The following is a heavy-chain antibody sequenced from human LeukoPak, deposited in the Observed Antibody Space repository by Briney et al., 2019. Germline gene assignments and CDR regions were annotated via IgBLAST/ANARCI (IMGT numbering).Heavy chain of an antibody. V-gene: IGHV3-74*01. CDR2: INGDGSII. D-gene: IGHD7-27*01. CDR3: AKDGGLWVSAHWGDS. J-gene: IGHJ4*02. CDR1: GFTFSTYW. Sequence: GGSLRLSCAGSGFTFSTYWMNWVRQAPGKGLVWVSRINGDGSIINYADSVKGRFTVSRDNSKNTLFLQMNSLRAEDTAVYYCAKDGGLWVSAHWGDSWGRGTLVAVSS.